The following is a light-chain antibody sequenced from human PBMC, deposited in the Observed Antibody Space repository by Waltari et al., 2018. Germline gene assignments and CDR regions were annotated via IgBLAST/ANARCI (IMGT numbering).Light chain of an antibody. CDR1: SSDIGGYNY. CDR3: TSYTSTNTVI. Sequence: QSVLTQPASVSGSPGQSITISCTRTSSDIGGYNYVSWYQQHPGTAPKLMIYDVSRLPSGVSHRFSGSKSGNTGSLTISGLQTEDEAHYYCTSYTSTNTVIFGGGTKVTVL. J-gene: IGLJ2*01. V-gene: IGLV2-14*03. CDR2: DVS.